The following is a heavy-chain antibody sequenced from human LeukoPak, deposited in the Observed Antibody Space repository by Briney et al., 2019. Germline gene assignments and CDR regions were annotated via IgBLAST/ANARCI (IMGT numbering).Heavy chain of an antibody. CDR1: GFTFSSYS. D-gene: IGHD3-3*02. CDR3: ARDIIGVGSTFDY. Sequence: GGSLRLSCAASGFTFSSYSMNWVRQAPGKGLEWVSSISSSSSYIYYADSVKGRFTISRDNAKNSLYLQMNTLRAEDTAVYYCARDIIGVGSTFDYWGQGTLVTVSS. CDR2: ISSSSSYI. V-gene: IGHV3-21*01. J-gene: IGHJ4*02.